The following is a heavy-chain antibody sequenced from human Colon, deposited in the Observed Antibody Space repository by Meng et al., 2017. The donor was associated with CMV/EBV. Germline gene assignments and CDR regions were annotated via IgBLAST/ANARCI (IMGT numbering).Heavy chain of an antibody. Sequence: ASGFTFSTYGMHWVRQDTGKGLEWVAVKWYDGSDKFYADYVKDRFTISRDNSKNTVCLQMNSLRAEDTALYYCAKGLSTAVASPPGYWGQGTLVTVSS. V-gene: IGHV3-33*06. CDR3: AKGLSTAVASPPGY. CDR2: KWYDGSDK. CDR1: GFTFSTYG. D-gene: IGHD6-19*01. J-gene: IGHJ4*02.